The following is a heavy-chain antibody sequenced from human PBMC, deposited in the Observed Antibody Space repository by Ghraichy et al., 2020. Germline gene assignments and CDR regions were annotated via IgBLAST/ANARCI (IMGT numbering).Heavy chain of an antibody. CDR2: ISSSSTTI. J-gene: IGHJ4*02. CDR1: GFTFSSYS. D-gene: IGHD3-16*01. V-gene: IGHV3-48*04. Sequence: GGSLRLSCAASGFTFSSYSMNWVRQAPGRGLEWVSFISSSSTTISYADSVKGRFTISRDNAKNSLYLQMNSLRAEDTAVYYCASSLRVFDYWGQGTLVTVSS. CDR3: ASSLRVFDY.